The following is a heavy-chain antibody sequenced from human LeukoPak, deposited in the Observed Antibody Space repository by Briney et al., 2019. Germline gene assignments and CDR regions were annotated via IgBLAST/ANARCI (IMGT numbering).Heavy chain of an antibody. CDR1: GGTFSSYA. CDR3: ARDRYCSGGSCSMGWFDP. J-gene: IGHJ5*02. Sequence: GASVKVSCKASGGTFSSYAISWVRQAPGQGLEWVGRIIPILGIANYAQKFHGRVTITADKSTSTAYMELSSLRSEDTAVYYCARDRYCSGGSCSMGWFDPWGQGTLVTVSS. V-gene: IGHV1-69*04. CDR2: IIPILGIA. D-gene: IGHD2-15*01.